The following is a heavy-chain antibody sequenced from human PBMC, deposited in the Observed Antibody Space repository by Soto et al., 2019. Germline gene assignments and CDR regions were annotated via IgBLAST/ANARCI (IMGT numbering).Heavy chain of an antibody. Sequence: QITLKESGPTLVKPTQTLTLTCTFSGFSLSTSGVGVGWIRQPPGKALEWLALIYWDDDKRYSPSLKTRLSITKDTAKKQVVVTMTNMDPVDTATYYFARQVRYCSGNGCPNLFAPWGQGTLFTVSS. CDR1: GFSLSTSGVG. CDR2: IYWDDDK. CDR3: ARQVRYCSGNGCPNLFAP. V-gene: IGHV2-5*02. D-gene: IGHD2-15*01. J-gene: IGHJ5*02.